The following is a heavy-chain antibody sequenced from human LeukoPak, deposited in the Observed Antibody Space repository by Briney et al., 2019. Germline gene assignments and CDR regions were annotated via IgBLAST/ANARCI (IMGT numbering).Heavy chain of an antibody. J-gene: IGHJ4*02. CDR3: ARGVLHVSVWSHPAPRTTRGEFDL. Sequence: PSETLSLTCAVYGESFNGYYWNWIRQSPEKGLEWIGGINLGGSTNYSPSLKSRVTISVDTSEKQFSLKLSSVTAADTAVYYCARGVLHVSVWSHPAPRTTRGEFDLWGQGTLVAVSS. D-gene: IGHD1/OR15-1a*01. CDR1: GESFNGYY. V-gene: IGHV4-34*01. CDR2: INLGGST.